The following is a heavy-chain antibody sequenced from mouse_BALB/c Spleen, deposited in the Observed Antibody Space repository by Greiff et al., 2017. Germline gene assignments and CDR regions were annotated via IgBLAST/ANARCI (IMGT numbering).Heavy chain of an antibody. CDR1: GFTFSSYT. CDR3: TRDPDGYPFAY. D-gene: IGHD2-3*01. V-gene: IGHV5-6-4*01. J-gene: IGHJ3*01. CDR2: ISSGGSYT. Sequence: EVHLVESGGGLVKPGGSLKLSCAASGFTFSSYTMSWVRQTPEKRLEWVATISSGGSYTYYPDSVKGRFTISRDNAKNTLYLQMSSLKSEDTAMYYCTRDPDGYPFAYWGQGTLVTVSA.